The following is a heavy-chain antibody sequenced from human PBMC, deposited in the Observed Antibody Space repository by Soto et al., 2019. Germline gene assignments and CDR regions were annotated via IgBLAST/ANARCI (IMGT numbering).Heavy chain of an antibody. J-gene: IGHJ4*02. CDR1: GFTFDDYA. Sequence: GGSLRLSCVASGFTFDDYAMHWVRQAPGKGLEWVSGISWNSGSIGYADSVKGRFTISRDNAKNSLYLQMNSLRAEDTALYYCAKHRYSGYDSYYYFDYWGQGTLVTVSS. CDR3: AKHRYSGYDSYYYFDY. D-gene: IGHD5-12*01. CDR2: ISWNSGSI. V-gene: IGHV3-9*01.